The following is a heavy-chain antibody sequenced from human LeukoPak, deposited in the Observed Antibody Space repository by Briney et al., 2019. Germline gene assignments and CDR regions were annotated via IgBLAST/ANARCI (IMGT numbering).Heavy chain of an antibody. CDR1: GFTVCSNY. D-gene: IGHD1-7*01. CDR3: ARDDNWNYVY. J-gene: IGHJ4*02. V-gene: IGHV3-53*01. CDR2: IYSGGST. Sequence: GGSLRLSCAASGFTVCSNYMSWVRPAPGKGLEWVSVIYSGGSTYYADSVKGRFTISRDNSKNTLYLQMNSLRAEDTAVYYCARDDNWNYVYWGQGTLVTVSS.